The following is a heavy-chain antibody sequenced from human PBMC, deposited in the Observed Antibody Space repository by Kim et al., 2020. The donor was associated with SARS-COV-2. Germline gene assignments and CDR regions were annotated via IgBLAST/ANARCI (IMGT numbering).Heavy chain of an antibody. Sequence: GGSLRLSRAASGFTFSSYGMHWVRQAPGKGLEWVAVIWYDGSNKYYADSVKGRFTISRDNSKNTLYLQMNSLRAEDTAVYYCARDRLSRLMITFGGVIDYGMDVWGQGTTVTVSS. J-gene: IGHJ6*02. CDR2: IWYDGSNK. CDR3: ARDRLSRLMITFGGVIDYGMDV. D-gene: IGHD3-16*02. CDR1: GFTFSSYG. V-gene: IGHV3-33*01.